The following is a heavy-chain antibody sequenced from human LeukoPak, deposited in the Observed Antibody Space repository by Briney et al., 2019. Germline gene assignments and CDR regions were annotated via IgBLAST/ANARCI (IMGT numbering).Heavy chain of an antibody. CDR3: ARVRSGGYTLDY. CDR2: IYSGGST. J-gene: IGHJ4*02. V-gene: IGHV3-53*01. Sequence: PGGSLRLSCAASGFTVSSNCMSWVRQAPGKGLEWVSVIYSGGSTYYADSVKGRFTISRDNSKNTLYLQMNSLRAEDTAVYYCARVRSGGYTLDYWGQGTLVTVSS. D-gene: IGHD5-12*01. CDR1: GFTVSSNC.